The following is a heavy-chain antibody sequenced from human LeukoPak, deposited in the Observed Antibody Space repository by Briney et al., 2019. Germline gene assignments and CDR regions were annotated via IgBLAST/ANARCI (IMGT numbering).Heavy chain of an antibody. CDR2: ISSGSSYI. V-gene: IGHV3-21*01. Sequence: GGSLRLSCAASGFIFSSYSMNWVRQAPGKGLEWVSSISSGSSYIYYADSVKGRFTISRDNAKNSLYLQMNSLSAEDTAVYYCAYTSGYDFSSYYYYYMDVWGKGTTVTVS. CDR3: AYTSGYDFSSYYYYYMDV. J-gene: IGHJ6*03. D-gene: IGHD5-12*01. CDR1: GFIFSSYS.